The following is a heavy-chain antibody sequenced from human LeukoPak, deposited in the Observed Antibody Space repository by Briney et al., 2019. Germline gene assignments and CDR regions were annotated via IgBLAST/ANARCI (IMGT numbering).Heavy chain of an antibody. J-gene: IGHJ4*02. Sequence: SETLSLTCTVSGDSISSYYWSWIRQPPGKGLEWIGYIYYSGSTNYNPSLKSRVTISIDTSKNQFSLKLTSVTAADTAVYYCARTPWNIVATITTPAPLLFDNWGQGTLVTVSS. CDR2: IYYSGST. D-gene: IGHD5-12*01. CDR3: ARTPWNIVATITTPAPLLFDN. V-gene: IGHV4-59*01. CDR1: GDSISSYY.